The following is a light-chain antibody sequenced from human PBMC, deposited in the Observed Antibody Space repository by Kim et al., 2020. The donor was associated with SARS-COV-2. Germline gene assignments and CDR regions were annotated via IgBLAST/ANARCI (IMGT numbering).Light chain of an antibody. J-gene: IGLJ2*01. CDR1: RSDVGGSNY. CDR2: EVN. V-gene: IGLV2-8*01. Sequence: GQSVTISCTGTRSDVGGSNYVSWYQQHPVKAPKLMIYEVNERPSGVPDRFSGSKSGNTASLTVSGLQSEDEADYYCSSYAGSNIVVFGGGTQLTVL. CDR3: SSYAGSNIVV.